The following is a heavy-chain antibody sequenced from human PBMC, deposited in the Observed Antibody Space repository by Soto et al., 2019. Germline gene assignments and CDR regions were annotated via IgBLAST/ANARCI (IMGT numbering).Heavy chain of an antibody. V-gene: IGHV4-39*01. J-gene: IGHJ4*02. CDR2: IYYSGST. Sequence: AETLSLTCTVSGGSISSSSYYWGWIRQPPGKGLEWIGSIYYSGSTYYNPSLKSRVTISVDTSKNQFSLKLSSVTAADTAVYYWAAIRFLEWLLPGHYFDYWGQGTLVTVSS. CDR3: AAIRFLEWLLPGHYFDY. D-gene: IGHD3-3*01. CDR1: GGSISSSSYY.